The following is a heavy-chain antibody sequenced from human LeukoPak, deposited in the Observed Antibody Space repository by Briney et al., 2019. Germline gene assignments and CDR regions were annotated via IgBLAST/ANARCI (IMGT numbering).Heavy chain of an antibody. V-gene: IGHV4-59*08. Sequence: SETRSLTCTVAGASISSYYWSCIRQPPGKLLEWIGYIYNSGSTNYNPSLKSRVTISVDTSKNQFSLKLSSVTAADTAVYYCARSGRYYESSGYYYVVYWGQGTLVTVSS. D-gene: IGHD3-22*01. CDR3: ARSGRYYESSGYYYVVY. J-gene: IGHJ4*02. CDR1: GASISSYY. CDR2: IYNSGST.